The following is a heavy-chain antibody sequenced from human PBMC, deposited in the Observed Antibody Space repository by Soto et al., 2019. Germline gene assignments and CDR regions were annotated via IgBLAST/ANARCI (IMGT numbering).Heavy chain of an antibody. CDR3: AKDSSSWHMNWFDP. V-gene: IGHV3-23*01. Sequence: GGSLRLSCAASGFTFSSYAMSWVRQAPGKGLEWVSAISGSGGSTYYADSVKGRFTISRDNSKNTLYLQMNSLRAGDTAVYYCAKDSSSWHMNWFDPWGQGTLVTVSS. J-gene: IGHJ5*02. CDR1: GFTFSSYA. CDR2: ISGSGGST. D-gene: IGHD6-13*01.